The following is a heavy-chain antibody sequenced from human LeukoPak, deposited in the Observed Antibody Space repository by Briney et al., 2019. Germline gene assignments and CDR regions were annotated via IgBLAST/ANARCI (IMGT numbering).Heavy chain of an antibody. V-gene: IGHV3-7*01. Sequence: GGSLRLSCAASGFTFSSYWMSWVRQAPGKGLEWVANIKQDGSEKYYVDSVKGRFTISRDNAKNSLYLQMNSLRAEDTAVYYCARERNYDILTGYYRNNYFDYWGQGTLVTVSS. D-gene: IGHD3-9*01. CDR3: ARERNYDILTGYYRNNYFDY. J-gene: IGHJ4*02. CDR1: GFTFSSYW. CDR2: IKQDGSEK.